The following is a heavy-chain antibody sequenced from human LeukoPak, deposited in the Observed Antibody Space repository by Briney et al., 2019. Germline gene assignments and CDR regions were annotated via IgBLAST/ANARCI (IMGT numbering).Heavy chain of an antibody. V-gene: IGHV3-30*18. J-gene: IGHJ4*02. Sequence: GGSLRLSCAASGFTFSSYGMHWVRQAPGKGLEWVAVISYDGSNKYYADSVKGRFTISRDNSKNTLYLQMNSLRAEDTAVYYCAKSPHRMVRGVMLDYWGQGTLVTVSS. CDR1: GFTFSSYG. D-gene: IGHD3-10*01. CDR3: AKSPHRMVRGVMLDY. CDR2: ISYDGSNK.